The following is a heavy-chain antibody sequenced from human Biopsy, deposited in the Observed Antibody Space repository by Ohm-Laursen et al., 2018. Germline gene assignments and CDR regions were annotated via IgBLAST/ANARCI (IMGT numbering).Heavy chain of an antibody. Sequence: SLSLSCASSGFTFRTYGMHWVRLAPGKGLEWVAVISYDQITKHYADSVRGRFTISRDNSKNTLYLQVNSVRAEDTAVYYCAKDLSVYYYYGIDVWGQGTTVTVSS. CDR1: GFTFRTYG. V-gene: IGHV3-30*18. CDR2: ISYDQITK. J-gene: IGHJ6*02. D-gene: IGHD5/OR15-5a*01. CDR3: AKDLSVYYYYGIDV.